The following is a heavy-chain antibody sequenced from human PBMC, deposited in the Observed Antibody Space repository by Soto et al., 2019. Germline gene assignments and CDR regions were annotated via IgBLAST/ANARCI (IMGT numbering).Heavy chain of an antibody. J-gene: IGHJ5*02. D-gene: IGHD2-2*01. V-gene: IGHV1-69*02. CDR3: ARGLPYQPTSEYNWFDP. Sequence: GASVKVSCKASGGTFSSYTISWVRQAPGQGLEWMGRIIPILGIANYAQKFQGRVTITADKSTSTAYMELSSLRSEDTAVYYCARGLPYQPTSEYNWFDPWGQGTLVTVSS. CDR2: IIPILGIA. CDR1: GGTFSSYT.